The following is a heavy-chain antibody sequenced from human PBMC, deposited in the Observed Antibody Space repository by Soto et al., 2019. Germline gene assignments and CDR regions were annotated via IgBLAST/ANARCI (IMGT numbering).Heavy chain of an antibody. CDR3: XXXXXXXXXXXXXXXX. CDR1: GFTFSKYA. CDR2: IFHDGSNT. Sequence: QAHLVESGGGVAQPGRSLRLSCAASGFTFSKYAMHWVRQAPGKGLKWVAVIFHDGSNTYYADSVKGRFTVSRDNSRNTLYLQMNSLRAEDTXXXXXXXXXXXXXXXXXXXXXXGQGTLVTVSS. J-gene: IGHJ4*02. V-gene: IGHV3-33*01.